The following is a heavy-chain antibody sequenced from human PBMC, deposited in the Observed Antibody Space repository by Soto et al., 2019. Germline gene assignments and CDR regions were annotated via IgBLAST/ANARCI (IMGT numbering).Heavy chain of an antibody. CDR1: GFSLSTSGVG. CDR3: AHTTYSYDSIGLYNWFDP. V-gene: IGHV2-5*02. CDR2: IYWDDDK. J-gene: IGHJ5*02. Sequence: QITLKESGPPLVKPTQTLTLTCTFSGFSLSTSGVGVGWIRQPPGKALEWLALIYWDDDKRYSPSLKSRLTINKDTTKNQVVLTMTNMDHVDTATYYCAHTTYSYDSIGLYNWFDPWGQGTLVTVSS. D-gene: IGHD3-22*01.